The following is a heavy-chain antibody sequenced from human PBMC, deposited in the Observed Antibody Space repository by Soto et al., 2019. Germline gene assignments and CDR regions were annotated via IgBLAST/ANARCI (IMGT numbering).Heavy chain of an antibody. J-gene: IGHJ5*02. CDR3: ARVLRGWFDP. V-gene: IGHV4-4*02. CDR2: ISHSGIT. Sequence: PSETLSLTCAVSGGSITSAKWWTWVRQPPGGGLEWIGEISHSGITNYKASLKSRVTMSVDKTKKDVSLKLTSVTAADTAVYYCARVLRGWFDPWGQGTPVTVSS. CDR1: GGSITSAKW.